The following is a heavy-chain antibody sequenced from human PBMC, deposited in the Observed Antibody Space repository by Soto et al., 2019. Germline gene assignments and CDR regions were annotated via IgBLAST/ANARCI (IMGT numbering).Heavy chain of an antibody. CDR2: IYHNEHT. J-gene: IGHJ6*02. Sequence: QVQLQESGPGLVKPSGTLSLTCAVSGVSISSSQWWSWVRQPPGRGLEWIGEIYHNEHTNYNPSPWSXXTMSLDTSKNQFSLKRSSVTAADTATSSCGRTQDFFYGVDVWGQGTTVTVSS. CDR3: GRTQDFFYGVDV. CDR1: GVSISSSQW. V-gene: IGHV4-4*02.